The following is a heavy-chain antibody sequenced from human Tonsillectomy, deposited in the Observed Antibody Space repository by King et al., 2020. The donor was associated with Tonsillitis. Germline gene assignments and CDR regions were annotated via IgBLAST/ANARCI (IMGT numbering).Heavy chain of an antibody. V-gene: IGHV3-7*04. CDR2: IKQDGSEK. Sequence: VQLVESGGGLVRPGGSLRLSCAASGFTFSYYWMTWVRQAPGKGLEWGANIKQDGSEKYSVDSLKGRFTISRDNAKNSVYLQMNSLRAEDTAVYHCAGNSSDPTFYYYYYMDVWGNGTTVTVSS. J-gene: IGHJ6*03. D-gene: IGHD3-22*01. CDR3: AGNSSDPTFYYYYYMDV. CDR1: GFTFSYYW.